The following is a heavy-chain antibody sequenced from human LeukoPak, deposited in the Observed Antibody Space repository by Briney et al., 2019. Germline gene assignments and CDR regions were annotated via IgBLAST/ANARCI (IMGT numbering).Heavy chain of an antibody. CDR1: GVSVSSSY. CDR3: ARDWQQFHLGN. Sequence: GGSLRLSCVASGVSVSSSYMTWVRQAPGKGLEWVSVIHPGGKTYYADSVKGRFTIARDNSKNTLSLQMNSLRAGDTAVYYCARDWQQFHLGNWGQGTLVTVSS. V-gene: IGHV3-53*01. CDR2: IHPGGKT. J-gene: IGHJ4*02. D-gene: IGHD6-13*01.